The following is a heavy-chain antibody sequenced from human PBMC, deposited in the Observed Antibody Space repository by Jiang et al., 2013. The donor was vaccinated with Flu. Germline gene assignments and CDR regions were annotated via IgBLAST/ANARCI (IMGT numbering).Heavy chain of an antibody. J-gene: IGHJ4*02. D-gene: IGHD2-15*01. CDR2: TKQDESEK. CDR3: ARDKVAGPTLLDS. Sequence: VQLLESGGGLVQPGGSLRLSCAASGFTFSNYWMSWVRQAPGKGLEWVAHTKQDESEKYYVNSVKGRFTISRDNAKNSLYLQMDSLRAEDTAVYYCARDKVAGPTLLDSWGQGTLVTVSS. CDR1: GFTFSNYW. V-gene: IGHV3-7*05.